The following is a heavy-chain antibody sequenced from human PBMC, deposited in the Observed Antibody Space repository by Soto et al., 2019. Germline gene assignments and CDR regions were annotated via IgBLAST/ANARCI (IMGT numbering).Heavy chain of an antibody. CDR3: ARDGVKGHAYNWNDYFMDV. V-gene: IGHV1-8*02. D-gene: IGHD1-1*01. CDR1: GYTFTNYD. Sequence: QVQPVQSGAEVKKPGASVKVSCKASGYTFTNYDINWVRQATGQGPEWMGWMNPDSGNTGSAQKFQGRVTMTRNTSTNTAYMELSSLRSEDTAVYYCARDGVKGHAYNWNDYFMDVWGKGTTVTVSS. J-gene: IGHJ6*03. CDR2: MNPDSGNT.